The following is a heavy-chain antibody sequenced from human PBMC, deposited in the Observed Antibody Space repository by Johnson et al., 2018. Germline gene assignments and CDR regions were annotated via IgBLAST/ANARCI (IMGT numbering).Heavy chain of an antibody. CDR3: ARVDYSGADYDAFDI. V-gene: IGHV4-34*01. CDR2: TNNSGSS. Sequence: QVQLQQWGAGLVKPSETXSLTCAVYGGSFSGYYWSWIRQPPGKGLEWIGETNNSGSSNYNPSLKSRVPISVDTSKKQFSLTLSSVTPADTAIYYCARVDYSGADYDAFDIWGQGTMVTVSS. D-gene: IGHD1-26*01. CDR1: GGSFSGYY. J-gene: IGHJ3*02.